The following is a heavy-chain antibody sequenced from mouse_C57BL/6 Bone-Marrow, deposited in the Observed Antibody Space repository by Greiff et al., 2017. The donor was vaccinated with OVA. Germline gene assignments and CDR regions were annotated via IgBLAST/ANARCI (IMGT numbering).Heavy chain of an antibody. D-gene: IGHD1-1*01. CDR3: TTRLLRYWYFDV. V-gene: IGHV14-4*01. CDR2: IDPETGDT. J-gene: IGHJ1*03. Sequence: EVQLQQSGAELVRPGASVKLSCTASGFTIQDAYMRWVKQRPEQGLEWIGWIDPETGDTEYASKFQGQATITADTSSNTAYLQLRSLTSEDTAVYYCTTRLLRYWYFDVWGTGTTGTVSS. CDR1: GFTIQDAY.